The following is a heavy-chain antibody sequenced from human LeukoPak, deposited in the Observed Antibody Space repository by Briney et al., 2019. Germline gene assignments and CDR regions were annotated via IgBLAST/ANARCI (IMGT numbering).Heavy chain of an antibody. CDR1: GGSFSGYY. CDR2: VNHSGST. D-gene: IGHD3-10*01. V-gene: IGHV4-34*01. J-gene: IGHJ5*02. Sequence: PSETLSLTCAVYGGSFSGYYWSWIRQPPGKGLEWIGEVNHSGSTYYNPSLKSRVTISVDTSKNQFSLKLSSVTAADTAVYYCARDCTGVRGVNWFDPWGQGTLVTVSS. CDR3: ARDCTGVRGVNWFDP.